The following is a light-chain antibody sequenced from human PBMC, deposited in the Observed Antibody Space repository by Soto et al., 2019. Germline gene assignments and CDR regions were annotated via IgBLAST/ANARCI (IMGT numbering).Light chain of an antibody. CDR1: SSDVCGYSY. CDR2: DVS. J-gene: IGLJ1*01. V-gene: IGLV2-14*01. CDR3: GSYTRSXLYL. Sequence: QSVLTQPASVSGSPVQSITISCTGTSSDVCGYSYFSWYQQPPGKAPKLMIYDVSDRPSGVSNRFSGSKSGNTASLTISGLQAEDEADYYCGSYTRSXLYLFGTGTKVXV.